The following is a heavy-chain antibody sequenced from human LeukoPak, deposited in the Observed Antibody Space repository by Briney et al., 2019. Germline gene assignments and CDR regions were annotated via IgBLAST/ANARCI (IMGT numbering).Heavy chain of an antibody. V-gene: IGHV3-48*03. CDR3: ARAHPRLYSSSWYPYYYGMDV. CDR2: ISSSGSTI. J-gene: IGHJ6*02. D-gene: IGHD6-13*01. Sequence: GGSLRLSCAASGFTFSSYEMNWVRQAPGKGLEWVSYISSSGSTIYYADSVKGRFTVSRDNAKNSLYLQMNSLRAEDTAVYYCARAHPRLYSSSWYPYYYGMDVWGQGTTVTVSS. CDR1: GFTFSSYE.